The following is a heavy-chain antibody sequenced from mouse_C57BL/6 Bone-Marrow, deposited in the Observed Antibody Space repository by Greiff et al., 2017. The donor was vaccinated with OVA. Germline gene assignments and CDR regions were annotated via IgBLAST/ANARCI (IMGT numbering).Heavy chain of an antibody. CDR3: ARRQLRGNY. Sequence: VQLQQSGAELVRPGASVKLSCKASGYTFTDYYINWVKQRPGQGLEWIARIYPGSGNTYYNEKFKGKATLTAEKSSSTAYMQLSSLTSEDSAVYFCARRQLRGNYWGQGTTLTVSS. V-gene: IGHV1-76*01. D-gene: IGHD3-2*02. CDR2: IYPGSGNT. J-gene: IGHJ2*01. CDR1: GYTFTDYY.